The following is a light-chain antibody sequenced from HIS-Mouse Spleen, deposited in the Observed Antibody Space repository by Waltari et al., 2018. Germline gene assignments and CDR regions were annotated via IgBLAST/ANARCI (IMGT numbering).Light chain of an antibody. J-gene: IGKJ1*01. CDR1: QGISSY. V-gene: IGKV1-8*01. CDR3: QQYYSYPQT. CDR2: AAS. Sequence: AIRMTQSPSSFSASTGDRVTITCRASQGISSYLAWYQQKPGKAPKLLIYAASTLQSGVPSMFSGSGSGTDFTLTFSCLQSEDFATYYCQQYYSYPQTFGQGTKVEIK.